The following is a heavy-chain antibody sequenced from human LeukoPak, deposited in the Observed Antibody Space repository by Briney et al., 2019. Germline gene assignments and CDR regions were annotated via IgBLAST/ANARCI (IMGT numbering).Heavy chain of an antibody. CDR3: AKGSKEVLFTRDHYMDV. J-gene: IGHJ6*03. CDR2: INSDGSST. D-gene: IGHD3-3*01. CDR1: GFTFSSYW. Sequence: TGGSLRLSCAASGFTFSSYWVHWVRQAPGKGLVWVSRINSDGSSTNYADSVKGRFTISRDNSKNKLYLQMNSLRAEDTAVYYCAKGSKEVLFTRDHYMDVWGKGTTVTISS. V-gene: IGHV3-74*01.